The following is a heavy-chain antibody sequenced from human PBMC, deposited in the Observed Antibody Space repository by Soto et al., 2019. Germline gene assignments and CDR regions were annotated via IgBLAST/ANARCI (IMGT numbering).Heavy chain of an antibody. V-gene: IGHV4-30-4*01. CDR1: GGSISSGDYY. J-gene: IGHJ2*01. CDR3: ASIPAAMRERNWYFDL. D-gene: IGHD2-2*01. Sequence: SETLSLTCTVSGGSISSGDYYWSWIRQPPGKGLEWIGYIYYSGSTYYNPSLKSRVTISVDTSKNQFSLKLSSVTAADTAVYYCASIPAAMRERNWYFDLWGRGTLVTV. CDR2: IYYSGST.